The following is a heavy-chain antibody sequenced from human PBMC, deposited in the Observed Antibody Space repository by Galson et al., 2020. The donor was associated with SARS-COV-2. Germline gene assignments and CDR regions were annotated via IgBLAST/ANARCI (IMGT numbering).Heavy chain of an antibody. J-gene: IGHJ5*02. CDR2: FDPEDGET. CDR3: ATGTAFAFTNWFDP. Sequence: ASVKVSCKASGYTLTELSMHWVRQAPGKGLEWMGGFDPEDGETIYAQKFQGRVTMTEDTSTDTAYMELSNLRSEDTAVYYCATGTAFAFTNWFDPWGQGTLVTVSS. CDR1: GYTLTELS. D-gene: IGHD3-10*01. V-gene: IGHV1-24*01.